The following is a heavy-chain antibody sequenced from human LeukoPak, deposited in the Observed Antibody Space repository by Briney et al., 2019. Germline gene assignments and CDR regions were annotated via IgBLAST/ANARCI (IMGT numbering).Heavy chain of an antibody. Sequence: GGSLRLSCAASGFTFSNYAMTWVRQAPGKGLEWVSVIYTDGSTYYADSVKGRFTISRDISRNTVHLQMNSLRAGDTAVYYCARDPHGYNSYFDYWGQGTLVTVSS. J-gene: IGHJ4*02. CDR2: IYTDGST. D-gene: IGHD5-24*01. V-gene: IGHV3-53*01. CDR3: ARDPHGYNSYFDY. CDR1: GFTFSNYA.